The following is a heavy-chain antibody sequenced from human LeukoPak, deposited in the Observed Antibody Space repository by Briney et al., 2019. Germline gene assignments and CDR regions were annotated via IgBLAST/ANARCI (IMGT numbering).Heavy chain of an antibody. J-gene: IGHJ6*02. CDR3: ARHDPVGYYQHGMDV. D-gene: IGHD2-15*01. V-gene: IGHV4-59*08. CDR1: GGSISGYF. Sequence: SETLSLICTVSGGSISGYFWSCIRQPPGQGLEFIGYIYYTGATLYNPSLKSRVTMSVDTSKNQFSLKLSSVTAADTAVYYCARHDPVGYYQHGMDVWGQGTTVNVSS. CDR2: IYYTGAT.